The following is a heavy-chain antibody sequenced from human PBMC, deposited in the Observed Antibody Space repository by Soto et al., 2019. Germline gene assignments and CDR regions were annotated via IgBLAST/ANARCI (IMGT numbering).Heavy chain of an antibody. J-gene: IGHJ4*02. D-gene: IGHD5-12*01. CDR1: RGPITRSGYY. Sequence: SETLSLTCSVSRGPITRSGYYWSWIRQHPGKGLEGIGDVYXGGSTHYNLSLKSRDSILLDTSNNQLSLKLTSVTGEDTAVYYCARYKSDIEMPRLYFFDYWGQGILVTVSS. CDR2: VYXGGST. CDR3: ARYKSDIEMPRLYFFDY. V-gene: IGHV4-31*03.